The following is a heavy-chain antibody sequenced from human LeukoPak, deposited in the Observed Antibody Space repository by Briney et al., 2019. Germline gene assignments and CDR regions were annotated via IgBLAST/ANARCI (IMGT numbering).Heavy chain of an antibody. CDR1: GGSISSYY. D-gene: IGHD3-16*01. Sequence: KPSETLSLTCTVSGGSISSYYWSWIRQPPGKGLEWIGYIYYSGSTNYNPSLKSRVTISVDTSKNQFSLRLSSVTAADTAVYYCARGWGYFDFWGQGTLLTVSS. CDR3: ARGWGYFDF. V-gene: IGHV4-59*01. CDR2: IYYSGST. J-gene: IGHJ4*02.